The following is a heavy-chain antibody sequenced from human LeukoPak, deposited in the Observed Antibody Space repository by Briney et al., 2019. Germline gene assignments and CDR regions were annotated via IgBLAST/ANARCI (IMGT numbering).Heavy chain of an antibody. V-gene: IGHV3-23*01. D-gene: IGHD3-22*01. CDR1: GFTFSTYA. Sequence: QPGGSLRLSCAASGFTFSTYAMSWVRQAPGKGLEWVSGISGGGGSTYYADSVKGRFTISRDNSKNTLYLQMSSLRAEDTAVYYCAKDTPGGYYYDSSGYYFGDYWGQGTLVTVSS. CDR3: AKDTPGGYYYDSSGYYFGDY. CDR2: ISGGGGST. J-gene: IGHJ4*02.